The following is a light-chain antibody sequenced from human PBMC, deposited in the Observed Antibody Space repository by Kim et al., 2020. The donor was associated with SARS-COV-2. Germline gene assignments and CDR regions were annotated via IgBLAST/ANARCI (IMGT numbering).Light chain of an antibody. Sequence: ATMGERGSMTCRASQNIRDSLAWYQQKPGKAPNLLIFSATRLTSGVPSRFSASASETEYTLTISSLQPEDAAIYYCQQYSGTLATFGRGTKVDIK. J-gene: IGKJ1*01. CDR3: QQYSGTLAT. V-gene: IGKV1-NL1*01. CDR2: SAT. CDR1: QNIRDS.